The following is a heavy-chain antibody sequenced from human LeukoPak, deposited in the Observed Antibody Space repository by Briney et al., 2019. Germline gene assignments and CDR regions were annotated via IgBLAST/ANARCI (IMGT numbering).Heavy chain of an antibody. Sequence: SETLSLTCTVSGGSISSYYWSWIRQPPGKGLEWIGYVYYRGSTNYNPSLKSRVTISVDTSKNHFSLKLSSVTAADTAVYYCARRGNSWDYFDYWGQGALVTVSS. CDR1: GGSISSYY. CDR3: ARRGNSWDYFDY. V-gene: IGHV4-59*01. CDR2: VYYRGST. D-gene: IGHD6-6*01. J-gene: IGHJ4*02.